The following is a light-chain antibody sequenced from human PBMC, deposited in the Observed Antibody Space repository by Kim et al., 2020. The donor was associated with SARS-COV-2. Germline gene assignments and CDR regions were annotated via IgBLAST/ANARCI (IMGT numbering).Light chain of an antibody. CDR1: QDSNSV. Sequence: ASRGDTVTITCRASQDSNSVLAWHQQRPGEAPKVLIYAVSSLESGVPSRFSGSVSATEFTLTIRSLQPDDFATYYCQQDTTYPLAFGGGTKVDIK. J-gene: IGKJ4*01. CDR3: QQDTTYPLA. V-gene: IGKV1-16*01. CDR2: AVS.